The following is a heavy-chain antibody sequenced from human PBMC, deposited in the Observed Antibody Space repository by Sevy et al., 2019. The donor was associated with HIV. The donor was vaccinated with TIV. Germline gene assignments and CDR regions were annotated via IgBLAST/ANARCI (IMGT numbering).Heavy chain of an antibody. Sequence: SETLSLTCTVSGGSISAYHWSWIRQPPGKGLEYIGYIHYTGTTNYNPSLKSRVTISVDTSKNQFSLKLSSVTAADTAIYYCARRGYYDSSGYYTYGMDVWGQGTTVTVSS. CDR2: IHYTGTT. CDR3: ARRGYYDSSGYYTYGMDV. D-gene: IGHD3-22*01. J-gene: IGHJ6*02. V-gene: IGHV4-59*01. CDR1: GGSISAYH.